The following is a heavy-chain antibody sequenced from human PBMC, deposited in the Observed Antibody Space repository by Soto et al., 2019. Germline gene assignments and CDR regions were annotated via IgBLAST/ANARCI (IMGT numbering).Heavy chain of an antibody. D-gene: IGHD2-21*01. CDR1: GGSISSGGYY. CDR2: IYYSGST. CDR3: ARVRIGVEDRHAASRTYYYYYCMDV. J-gene: IGHJ6*02. V-gene: IGHV4-31*03. Sequence: SETLSLTCTVSGGSISSGGYYWSWIRQHPGKGLEWIGYIYYSGSTYYNPSLKSRVTISVDTSKNQFSLKLSSVTAADTAVYYCARVRIGVEDRHAASRTYYYYYCMDVWGQGTTVTVSS.